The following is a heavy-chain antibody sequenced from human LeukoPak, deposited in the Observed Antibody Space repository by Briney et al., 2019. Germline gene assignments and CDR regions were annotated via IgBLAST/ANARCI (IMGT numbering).Heavy chain of an antibody. V-gene: IGHV4-61*02. D-gene: IGHD1-26*01. Sequence: PSETLSLTCTVSGGSINSGSYYWSWIRQPAGKGLEWIGRIYTSGSTNYNPSLKSRVTMSVDTSKNQFSLKLSSVTAADTAVYYCAREYTGSWDNFDYWGQGTLVTVSS. CDR2: IYTSGST. CDR3: AREYTGSWDNFDY. J-gene: IGHJ4*02. CDR1: GGSINSGSYY.